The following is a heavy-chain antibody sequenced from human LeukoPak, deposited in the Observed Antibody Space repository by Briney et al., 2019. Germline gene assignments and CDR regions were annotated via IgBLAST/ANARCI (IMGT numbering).Heavy chain of an antibody. Sequence: GGSLRLSCAASGFTFSSYAMSWVRQAPGKGLEWVSGISGSGGSTYYADSVKGRFTISRDNSKNTLYLQMNSLRAEDTALYYCAKEGYCGGDCYREFDYWGQGTLVTVSS. CDR3: AKEGYCGGDCYREFDY. CDR2: ISGSGGST. V-gene: IGHV3-23*01. CDR1: GFTFSSYA. J-gene: IGHJ4*02. D-gene: IGHD2-21*02.